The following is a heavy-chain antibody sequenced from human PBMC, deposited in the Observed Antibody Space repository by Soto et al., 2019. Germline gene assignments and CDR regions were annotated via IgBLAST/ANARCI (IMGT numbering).Heavy chain of an antibody. CDR2: VSKDGSNT. D-gene: IGHD1-26*01. Sequence: QVQLVESGGGVVQPGRSLRLSCAAPGFTYNFFAMHWVRQAPGKGLEWVAAVSKDGSNTYYADSVKGRFTISRDNPKNTLYLQMNSLRVEYTAVYYCARDIWWEPGVDAFHIWGQGTMVTVSP. V-gene: IGHV3-30-3*01. CDR3: ARDIWWEPGVDAFHI. J-gene: IGHJ3*02. CDR1: GFTYNFFA.